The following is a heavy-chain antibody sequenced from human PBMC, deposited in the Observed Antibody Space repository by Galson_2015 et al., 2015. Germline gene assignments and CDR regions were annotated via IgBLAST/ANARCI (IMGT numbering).Heavy chain of an antibody. Sequence: LRLSCAVSGFTFRSYSMNWVRQAPGKGLEWVSYISSSSSTIYYADSLKGRFTISRDNAKNSLYLQMNSLRAEDTAVYYCARGGSSVYNDYWGQGTLVTVSS. D-gene: IGHD5/OR15-5a*01. CDR3: ARGGSSVYNDY. V-gene: IGHV3-48*01. CDR1: GFTFRSYS. CDR2: ISSSSSTI. J-gene: IGHJ4*02.